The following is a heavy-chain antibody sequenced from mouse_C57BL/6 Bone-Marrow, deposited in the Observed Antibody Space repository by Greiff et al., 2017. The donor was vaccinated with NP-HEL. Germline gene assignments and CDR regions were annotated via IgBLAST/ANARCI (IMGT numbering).Heavy chain of an antibody. CDR1: GYTFTSYG. J-gene: IGHJ2*01. Sequence: QVQLQQSGAELARPGASVKLSCKASGYTFTSYGISWVKQRTGQGLEWIGEIYPRSGNTYYNEKFKGKATLTAEKSSSTAYMELRSLTSEDSAVYVCARSMITTYFDYWGQGTTLTVSS. CDR2: IYPRSGNT. D-gene: IGHD2-4*01. V-gene: IGHV1-81*01. CDR3: ARSMITTYFDY.